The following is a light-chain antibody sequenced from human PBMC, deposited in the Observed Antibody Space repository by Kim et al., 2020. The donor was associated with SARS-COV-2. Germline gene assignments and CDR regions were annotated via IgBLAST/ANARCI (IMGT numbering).Light chain of an antibody. CDR1: SSNIGNNY. J-gene: IGLJ1*01. V-gene: IGLV1-51*01. CDR3: GTWDSSLSAYV. Sequence: GQKVTISCTGSSSNIGNNYVSWYQQLPGTAPKLLIYDNNKRPSGIPDRFSGSKSGTSATLGITGLQTGDEADYYCGTWDSSLSAYVFGTGTKVTVL. CDR2: DNN.